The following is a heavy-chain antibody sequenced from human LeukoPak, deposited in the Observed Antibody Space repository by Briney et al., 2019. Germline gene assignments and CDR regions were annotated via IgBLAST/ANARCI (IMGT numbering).Heavy chain of an antibody. CDR1: GFTFPTYA. CDR3: ARDPTYYYDSSGYTPGGGY. J-gene: IGHJ4*02. Sequence: GGSLRLSWVAAGFTFPTYAMMWVRQAPGKGLEWVSSIRGSDGARFYADSVKGRFTTSRDNPKNTLFLQMNSLRAEDTAVYYCARDPTYYYDSSGYTPGGGYWGQGTLVTVSS. CDR2: IRGSDGAR. V-gene: IGHV3-23*01. D-gene: IGHD3-22*01.